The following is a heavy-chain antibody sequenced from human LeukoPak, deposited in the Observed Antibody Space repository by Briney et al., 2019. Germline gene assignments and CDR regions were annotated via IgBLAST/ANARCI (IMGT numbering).Heavy chain of an antibody. V-gene: IGHV3-23*01. CDR1: GFTFSSYD. J-gene: IGHJ5*02. CDR2: IRPSGDNT. CDR3: ARVAGWHWFDP. D-gene: IGHD6-19*01. Sequence: GFLRLSCAASGFTFSSYDMTWVRQAPGRGLEWVSSIRPSGDNTYYGDSVKGRFTISRDNSKNTVYLQMNNMRVDDTAVYYCARVAGWHWFDPWGQGTLVTVSP.